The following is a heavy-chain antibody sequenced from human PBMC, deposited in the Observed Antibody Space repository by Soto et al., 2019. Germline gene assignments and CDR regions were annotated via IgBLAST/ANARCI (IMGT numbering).Heavy chain of an antibody. Sequence: EVQLVESGGGLVQPGRSLRLSCAASGFTFDDYAMHWVRQAPGKGLEWVSGISWNSGSIGYADSVKGRFTISRDNAKNSLYLRMNSLRAEDTALYYCAKGVYYGSGSYWYFDLWGRGTLVTVSS. D-gene: IGHD3-10*01. J-gene: IGHJ2*01. CDR1: GFTFDDYA. CDR3: AKGVYYGSGSYWYFDL. V-gene: IGHV3-9*01. CDR2: ISWNSGSI.